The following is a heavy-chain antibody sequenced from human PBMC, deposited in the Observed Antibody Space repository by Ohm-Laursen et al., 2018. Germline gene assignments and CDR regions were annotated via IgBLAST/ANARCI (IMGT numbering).Heavy chain of an antibody. D-gene: IGHD5-24*01. J-gene: IGHJ4*02. CDR2: ISWDSGST. CDR3: AKEGSGDGYYLGS. V-gene: IGHV3-9*01. CDR1: GFTFDDYS. Sequence: SLRLSCTASGFTFDDYSMHWVRQAPGKGVERVSGISWDSGSTGYAESVKGRFIISRDNAKNSLYLQMNSLRPEDTALYYCAKEGSGDGYYLGSWGQGTLVTVSS.